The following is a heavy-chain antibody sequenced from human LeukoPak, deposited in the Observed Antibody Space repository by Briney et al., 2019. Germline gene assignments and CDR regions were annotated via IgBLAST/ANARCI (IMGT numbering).Heavy chain of an antibody. V-gene: IGHV4-30-2*01. CDR3: ARYGDNGKFDY. CDR2: IYDSGST. Sequence: SETLSLTCAVSGGSISSGGYSWSWIRQPPGKGLEWIGYIYDSGSTYYNSSLKSRLTISLGRSENQFSLKLSSVTAADTAVYYCARYGDNGKFDYWGQGALVTVSS. D-gene: IGHD4-23*01. J-gene: IGHJ4*02. CDR1: GGSISSGGYS.